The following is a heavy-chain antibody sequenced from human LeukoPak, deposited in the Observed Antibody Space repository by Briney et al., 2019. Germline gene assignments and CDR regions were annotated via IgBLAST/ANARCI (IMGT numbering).Heavy chain of an antibody. CDR1: AYISTNYW. CDR3: VRSNENSGSYSTRSRADGYPPGY. D-gene: IGHD1-26*01. Sequence: GESLQISCNASAYISTNYWIAWVGQMAGNRREGMGIIYPGDSDTTYSPSHQGQFTNSADKTIRIAYLQWSSLKASDTAMYYCVRSNENSGSYSTRSRADGYPPGYWGQGTLVTVSS. CDR2: IYPGDSDT. V-gene: IGHV5-51*01. J-gene: IGHJ4*02.